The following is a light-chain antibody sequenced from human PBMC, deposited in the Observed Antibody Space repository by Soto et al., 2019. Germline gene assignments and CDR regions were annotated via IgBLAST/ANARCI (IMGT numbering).Light chain of an antibody. CDR3: QRSYRSIS. J-gene: IGKJ5*01. Sequence: DIQMTQSPSSLFASVGDRVTITCRASQSISTYLNWYQQRPGKAPRLLIYAASSLQSGVPSRFSGSGSVTDFTLTISSLQPEDFATYYCQRSYRSISFGQGTRLEMK. V-gene: IGKV1-39*01. CDR2: AAS. CDR1: QSISTY.